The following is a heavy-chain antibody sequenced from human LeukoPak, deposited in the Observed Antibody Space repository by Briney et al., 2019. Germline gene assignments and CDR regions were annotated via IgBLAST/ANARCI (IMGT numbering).Heavy chain of an antibody. D-gene: IGHD3-3*01. CDR2: IYYSGNT. V-gene: IGHV4-59*11. Sequence: SETLSLTCTVSGGSISSHYWSWIRQPPRKRLEWIGYIYYSGNTDYNPSLNSRVTISIDTSRTQFSLRLRSVTAADSAVYSCARVGGFYDYWSAYPYYFDYWGQGTLVTVSS. CDR3: ARVGGFYDYWSAYPYYFDY. CDR1: GGSISSHY. J-gene: IGHJ4*02.